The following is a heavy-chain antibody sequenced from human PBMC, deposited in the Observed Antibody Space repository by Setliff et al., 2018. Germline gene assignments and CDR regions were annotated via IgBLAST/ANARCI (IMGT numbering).Heavy chain of an antibody. D-gene: IGHD3-3*01. V-gene: IGHV3-43D*04. Sequence: GGSLRLSCAASGFTFDDYAMHWVRQAPGKGLEWVSLISWDGGSTYYADSVKGRFTISRDNSKNSLYLQMNSLRAEDTALYYCAKGRTGFWSGYSDYWGQGTLVTVSS. CDR3: AKGRTGFWSGYSDY. CDR2: ISWDGGST. CDR1: GFTFDDYA. J-gene: IGHJ4*02.